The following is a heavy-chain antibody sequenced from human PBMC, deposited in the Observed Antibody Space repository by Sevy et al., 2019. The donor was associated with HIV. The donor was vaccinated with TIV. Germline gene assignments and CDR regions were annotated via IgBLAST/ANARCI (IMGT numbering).Heavy chain of an antibody. CDR1: GFTFSSYA. CDR2: ISGSGGST. V-gene: IGHV3-23*01. J-gene: IGHJ4*02. D-gene: IGHD3-22*01. CDR3: AKEVVLQAYYYGSGRSAFDY. Sequence: GGSLRLSCAASGFTFSSYAMSWVRQAPGKGLEWVSAISGSGGSTYYADSVKGRFTISRDNSKNTLYLQMNSLRAEDMAVYYCAKEVVLQAYYYGSGRSAFDYKGRGTLVTVSS.